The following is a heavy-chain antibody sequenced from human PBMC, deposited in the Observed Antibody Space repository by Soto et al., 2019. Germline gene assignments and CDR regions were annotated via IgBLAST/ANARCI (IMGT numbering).Heavy chain of an antibody. CDR3: ARASLAPAAVHDAFDM. V-gene: IGHV4-39*01. D-gene: IGHD2-2*01. J-gene: IGHJ3*02. Sequence: QLQLQGSGPGLVKPSETLSLTCSVCGGSISGSSFYWAWIRQPPGKGLEWIGSIYYSGTIYYNPSLKSRVTISADRSKNEFSLRLSSVTAADTAVYYCARASLAPAAVHDAFDMWGQGTMVTVSS. CDR1: GGSISGSSFY. CDR2: IYYSGTI.